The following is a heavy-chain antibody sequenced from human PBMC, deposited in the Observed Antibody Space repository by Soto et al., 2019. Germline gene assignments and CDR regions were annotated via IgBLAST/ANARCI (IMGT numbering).Heavy chain of an antibody. CDR1: GGSISSSSYY. Sequence: PETLSLTCTVSGGSISSSSYYWGWIRQPPGKGLEWIGTIYSSGSTYYNPSLKSRFTISVDTSKNQFSLKLTSVTAADTAVYFCGSLGEIFGLVIRMDVWGQGTTVTVSS. CDR3: GSLGEIFGLVIRMDV. J-gene: IGHJ6*02. CDR2: IYSSGST. V-gene: IGHV4-39*01. D-gene: IGHD3-3*01.